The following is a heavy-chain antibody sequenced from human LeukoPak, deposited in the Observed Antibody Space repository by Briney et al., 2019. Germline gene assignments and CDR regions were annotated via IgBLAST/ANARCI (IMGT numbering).Heavy chain of an antibody. CDR3: ARRHNCSANCYRRPRNWFDP. CDR1: GGSFSDYF. J-gene: IGHJ5*02. D-gene: IGHD2-2*02. Sequence: PSETLSLTCAVYGGSFSDYFWSWIRQSPGKGLEWIGEIDHSGSTTYNPLLKSRVTISIDTSKNQFSLKLSSLTAADTAVYYCARRHNCSANCYRRPRNWFDPWGQGTLVTVSS. V-gene: IGHV4-34*01. CDR2: IDHSGST.